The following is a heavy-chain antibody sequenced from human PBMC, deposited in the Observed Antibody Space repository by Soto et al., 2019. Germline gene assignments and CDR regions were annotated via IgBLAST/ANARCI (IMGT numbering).Heavy chain of an antibody. CDR2: ISYDGSTK. Sequence: QVQLVESGGGVVQPGRSLRLSCAASGFTFSSYGMHWVRQAPGKGLEWVAVISYDGSTKYYADSVKGRFNVSRDSSKNTVFLQMNSLRTGDTAVYYCGEGIYTWNYVGYWGQGTLVSVSS. J-gene: IGHJ4*02. CDR3: GEGIYTWNYVGY. V-gene: IGHV3-30*18. CDR1: GFTFSSYG. D-gene: IGHD3-16*01.